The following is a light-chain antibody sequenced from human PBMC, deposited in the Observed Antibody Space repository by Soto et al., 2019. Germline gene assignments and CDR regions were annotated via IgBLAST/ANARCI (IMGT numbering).Light chain of an antibody. CDR2: AAS. Sequence: DIQLTQSPSFLSASVGDRVTITCRASQGISSYLAWYQQKPGKVPKLLIYAASTLQSGVPSRFSDSGSGTEFTLTISSLRPEDFATYYCLQHNSYPVTFGQGTKVDIK. CDR1: QGISSY. V-gene: IGKV1-9*01. CDR3: LQHNSYPVT. J-gene: IGKJ1*01.